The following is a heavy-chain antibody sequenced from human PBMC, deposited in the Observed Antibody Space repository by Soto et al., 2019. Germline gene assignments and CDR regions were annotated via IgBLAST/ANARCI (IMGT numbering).Heavy chain of an antibody. CDR1: GYTFTSYV. J-gene: IGHJ4*02. Sequence: GASVKVSCKASGYTFTSYVISWVRQAPGQGLEWMGGISAYNGNTNYAQKLQGRVTMTTDTSTSTAYMELRSLRSDDTAVYYCVVAAQPYYSDYWGQGTLVTGSS. CDR3: VVAAQPYYSDY. D-gene: IGHD2-15*01. CDR2: ISAYNGNT. V-gene: IGHV1-18*01.